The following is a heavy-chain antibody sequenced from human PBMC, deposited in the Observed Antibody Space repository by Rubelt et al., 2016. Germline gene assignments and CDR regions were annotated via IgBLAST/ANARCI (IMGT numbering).Heavy chain of an antibody. D-gene: IGHD2-2*01. Sequence: KKPGSSVKVSCKASGGTFSSYAISWVRQAPGQGLEWMGWMNPNSGNQGYAQKFQGRVTMTRDTSISTAYMELSRLRSDETAVYYFARGYCSSASCKNWFDAWGQGTLVTVSS. CDR1: GGTFSSYA. CDR2: MNPNSGNQ. V-gene: IGHV1-8*02. J-gene: IGHJ5*02. CDR3: ARGYCSSASCKNWFDA.